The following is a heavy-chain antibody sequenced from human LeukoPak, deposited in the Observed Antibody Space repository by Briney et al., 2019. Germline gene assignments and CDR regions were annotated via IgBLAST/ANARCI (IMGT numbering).Heavy chain of an antibody. CDR2: ISWNSGSI. J-gene: IGHJ4*02. Sequence: GRSLRLSCAASGFTFDDYAMHWVRQAPGKGLEWVSGISWNSGSIGYADSVKGRFTISRDNAKNTLYLQMNSLRAEDTAVYYCARVKGSGYRNSIDYWGQGTLVTVSS. D-gene: IGHD3-3*01. V-gene: IGHV3-9*01. CDR3: ARVKGSGYRNSIDY. CDR1: GFTFDDYA.